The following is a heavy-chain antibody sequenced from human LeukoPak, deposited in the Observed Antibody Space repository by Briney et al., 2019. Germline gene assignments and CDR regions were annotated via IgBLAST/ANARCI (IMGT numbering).Heavy chain of an antibody. CDR2: IYYSGST. D-gene: IGHD4-17*01. Sequence: PSETLSLTCTVSGGSISSYYWSSIRQPPGKGLEWIGYIYYSGSTNYNPSLKSRVTISVDTSKNQFSLKLSSVTAADTAVYYCARERGGYYGDYFLDYWGQGTLVTVSS. CDR3: ARERGGYYGDYFLDY. J-gene: IGHJ4*02. V-gene: IGHV4-59*01. CDR1: GGSISSYY.